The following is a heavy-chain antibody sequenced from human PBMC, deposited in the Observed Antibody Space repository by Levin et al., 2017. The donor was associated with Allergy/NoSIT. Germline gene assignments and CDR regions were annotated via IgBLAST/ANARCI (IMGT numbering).Heavy chain of an antibody. Sequence: GESLKISCKGSGYSFTSYWISWVRQMPGKGLEWMGRIDPSDSYTNYSPSFQGHVTISADKSISTAYLQWSSLKASDTAMYYCARHGYYYGSGSYYREDWFDPWGQGTLVTVSS. CDR3: ARHGYYYGSGSYYREDWFDP. J-gene: IGHJ5*02. D-gene: IGHD3-10*01. CDR1: GYSFTSYW. CDR2: IDPSDSYT. V-gene: IGHV5-10-1*01.